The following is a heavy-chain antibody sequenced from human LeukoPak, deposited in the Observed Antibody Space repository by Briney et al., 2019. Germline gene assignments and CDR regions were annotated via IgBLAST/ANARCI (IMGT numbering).Heavy chain of an antibody. D-gene: IGHD2-15*01. J-gene: IGHJ4*02. CDR2: IRSKAYGGTP. Sequence: GGSLRLSCTASGFTFCDYAMSWFRQAPGKGLEWVGFIRSKAYGGTPEYAASVKGRFTISRDDSESIAYLQMNSLKTEDTAVYFCTRVGACSLGSCYGDYWGQGTLVTVSS. CDR1: GFTFCDYA. V-gene: IGHV3-49*03. CDR3: TRVGACSLGSCYGDY.